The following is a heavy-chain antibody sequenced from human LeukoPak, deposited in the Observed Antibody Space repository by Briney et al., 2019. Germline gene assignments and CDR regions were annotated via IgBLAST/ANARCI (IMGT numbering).Heavy chain of an antibody. D-gene: IGHD3-22*01. V-gene: IGHV3-30*03. CDR1: GFTFSSYG. Sequence: GGSLRLSCAASGFTFSSYGMHSVPQAPGKGLEWVAFISYDGRNKYHADSVKGRSTISRDNSKNTLYLQMNSLRAEDTAVYYCATTVQTYFYDTCAYWGQGTLVTVSS. CDR2: ISYDGRNK. J-gene: IGHJ4*02. CDR3: ATTVQTYFYDTCAY.